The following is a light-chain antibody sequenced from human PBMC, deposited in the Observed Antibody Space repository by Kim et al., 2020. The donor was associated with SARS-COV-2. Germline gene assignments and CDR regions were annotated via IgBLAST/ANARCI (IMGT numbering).Light chain of an antibody. CDR3: QKYNSALTWT. CDR1: QGISYY. CDR2: AAS. Sequence: SVGDRVTITCRASQGISYYLAWYQQNPGKVPKLRIYAASTLQSGVPSRFSGSGSGTDFTLTISSLQPEDVATYYCQKYNSALTWTFGQGTKVDIK. J-gene: IGKJ1*01. V-gene: IGKV1-27*01.